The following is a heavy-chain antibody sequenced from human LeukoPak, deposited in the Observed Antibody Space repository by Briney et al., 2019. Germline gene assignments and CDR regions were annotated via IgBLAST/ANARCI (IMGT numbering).Heavy chain of an antibody. CDR1: GGSISSSSYY. V-gene: IGHV4-39*01. J-gene: IGHJ5*02. Sequence: NPSETLSLXCTVSGGSISSSSYYWGWIRQPPGKGLEWIGSIYYSGSTYYNPSLKSRVTISVDTSKNQFSLKLSSVTAADTAVYYCARRGAISGVVSEFDPWGQGTLVTVSS. CDR2: IYYSGST. CDR3: ARRGAISGVVSEFDP. D-gene: IGHD3-3*01.